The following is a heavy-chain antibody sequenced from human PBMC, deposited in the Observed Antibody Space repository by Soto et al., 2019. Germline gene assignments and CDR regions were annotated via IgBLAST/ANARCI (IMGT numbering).Heavy chain of an antibody. CDR1: GYTFTRYG. V-gene: IGHV1-18*04. Sequence: ASVKVSCKASGYTFTRYGISWVRQAPGQGLEWMGWISAYNGNTNYAQKLQGRVTMTTDTSTSTAYMELRSLRSDDTAVYYCARVTEAMIGHAFDIWGQGTMVTVSS. CDR2: ISAYNGNT. CDR3: ARVTEAMIGHAFDI. J-gene: IGHJ3*02. D-gene: IGHD3-22*01.